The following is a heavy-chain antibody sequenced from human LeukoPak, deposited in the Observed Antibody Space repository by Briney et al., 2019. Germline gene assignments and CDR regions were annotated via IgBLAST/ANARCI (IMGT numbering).Heavy chain of an antibody. CDR2: ISGSGGST. D-gene: IGHD2-15*01. CDR1: GFTFSSYA. Sequence: GGSLRLSCAASGFTFSSYAMSWVRQAPGKVLEWVSAISGSGGSTYYADSVKGRFTISRDNSKNTLYLQMNSLRAEDTAVYYCAKEEGWGYCSGGSCYDWFDPWGQGTLVTVSS. J-gene: IGHJ5*02. CDR3: AKEEGWGYCSGGSCYDWFDP. V-gene: IGHV3-23*01.